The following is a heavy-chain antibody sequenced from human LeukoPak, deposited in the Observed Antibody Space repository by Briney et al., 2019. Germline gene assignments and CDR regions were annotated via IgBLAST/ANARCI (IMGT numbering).Heavy chain of an antibody. CDR1: GGTFSSYA. D-gene: IGHD6-13*01. CDR2: IIPILGIA. V-gene: IGHV1-69*04. CDR3: ARGPRVAADDY. Sequence: ASVKVSCKASGGTFSSYAISWVRQAPGQGLEWMGRIIPILGIANYAQKFQGRVTITADKSTSTAYMELSSLRSEDTAVYYCARGPRVAADDYWGQGTLVTVSS. J-gene: IGHJ4*02.